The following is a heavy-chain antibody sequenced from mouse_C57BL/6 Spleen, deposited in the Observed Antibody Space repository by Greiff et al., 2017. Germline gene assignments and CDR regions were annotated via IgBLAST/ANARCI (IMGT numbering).Heavy chain of an antibody. D-gene: IGHD1-1*01. CDR2: IDPSDSET. J-gene: IGHJ2*01. Sequence: QVQLQQPGAELVRPGSSVKLSCKASGYTFTSYWMHWVKQRPIQGLEWIGNIDPSDSETHYNQKFKDKATLTVDKSSSTAYMQLSSLTSEDSAVYYCARSLRYVGSSYLDYWGQGTTLTVSS. CDR3: ARSLRYVGSSYLDY. CDR1: GYTFTSYW. V-gene: IGHV1-52*01.